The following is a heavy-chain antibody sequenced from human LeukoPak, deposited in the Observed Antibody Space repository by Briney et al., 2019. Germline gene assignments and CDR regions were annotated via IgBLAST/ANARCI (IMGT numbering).Heavy chain of an antibody. Sequence: ASVKVSCKASGGTFSSYAISWVRQAPGQGLEWMGGIIPIFGTANYAQKFQGRVTITADESTSTAYMELSSRRSEDTAVYYCARGQSSSWRGGFDYWGQGTLVTVSS. CDR1: GGTFSSYA. V-gene: IGHV1-69*13. D-gene: IGHD6-13*01. J-gene: IGHJ4*02. CDR2: IIPIFGTA. CDR3: ARGQSSSWRGGFDY.